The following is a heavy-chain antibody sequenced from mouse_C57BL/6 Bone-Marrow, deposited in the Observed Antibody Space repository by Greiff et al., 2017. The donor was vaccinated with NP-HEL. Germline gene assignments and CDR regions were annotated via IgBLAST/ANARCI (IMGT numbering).Heavy chain of an antibody. CDR2: IYPGSGNT. CDR1: GYTFTDYY. J-gene: IGHJ1*03. CDR3: ARDYYGSSYKYFDV. V-gene: IGHV1-76*01. D-gene: IGHD1-1*01. Sequence: VKLQESGAELVRPGASVKLSCKASGYTFTDYYINWVKQRPGQGLEWIARIYPGSGNTYYNEKFKGKATLTAEKSSSTAYMQLSSLTSEDSAVYFCARDYYGSSYKYFDVWGTGTTVTVSS.